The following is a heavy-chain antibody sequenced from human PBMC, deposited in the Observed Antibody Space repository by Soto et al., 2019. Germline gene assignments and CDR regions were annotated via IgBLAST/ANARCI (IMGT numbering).Heavy chain of an antibody. J-gene: IGHJ4*02. D-gene: IGHD1-7*01. V-gene: IGHV4-4*02. CDR2: IYRTGST. Sequence: SETLSLTCAVSGGSFTSNNWWTWVRQPPGQGLEWIGEIYRTGSTNYNQSLKSRVTISLDKSENQFSLKVTSLTAADTAVYYCASRDPGTSVDYWGQGTLVTVSS. CDR1: GGSFTSNNW. CDR3: ASRDPGTSVDY.